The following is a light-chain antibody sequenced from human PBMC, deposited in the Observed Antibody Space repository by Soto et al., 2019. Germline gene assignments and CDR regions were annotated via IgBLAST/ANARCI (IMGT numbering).Light chain of an antibody. J-gene: IGKJ4*01. CDR1: QSVSSY. CDR2: KAS. V-gene: IGKV1-5*03. CDR3: QQYNSYPLT. Sequence: TQSPATLSLSPGERATLSCRASQSVSSYLAWYQQKPGKAPKLLIYKASSLESGVPSRFSGSGSGTEFTLTISSLQPDDFATYYCQQYNSYPLTFGGGTKVEIK.